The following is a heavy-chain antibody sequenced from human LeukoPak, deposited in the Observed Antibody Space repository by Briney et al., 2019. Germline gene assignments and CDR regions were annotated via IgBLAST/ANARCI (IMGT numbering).Heavy chain of an antibody. J-gene: IGHJ5*02. Sequence: PSETLSLTFAVYGGSFSGYYCGWIRQPPGKGLGWIGEINQNGSTNYNPSLKSRVTISVDTSKNQFSLKLSSVTAADTAVYYCARGGDDYGDYLNWFDPWGQGTLVTVSS. V-gene: IGHV4-34*01. CDR2: INQNGST. D-gene: IGHD4-17*01. CDR1: GGSFSGYY. CDR3: ARGGDDYGDYLNWFDP.